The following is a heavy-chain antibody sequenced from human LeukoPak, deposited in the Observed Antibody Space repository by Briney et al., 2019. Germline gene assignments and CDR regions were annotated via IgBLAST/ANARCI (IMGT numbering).Heavy chain of an antibody. V-gene: IGHV3-74*01. CDR1: GFTFSNYA. CDR2: INSDGGST. J-gene: IGHJ6*02. Sequence: GGSLRLSCAASGFTFSNYAMHWVRQAPGKGLVWVSRINSDGGSTTYADSVKGRFTISRDNAKNMLYLQMNSLRAEDTAVYYCARDRFFGMDVWGQGTTVTVSS. CDR3: ARDRFFGMDV.